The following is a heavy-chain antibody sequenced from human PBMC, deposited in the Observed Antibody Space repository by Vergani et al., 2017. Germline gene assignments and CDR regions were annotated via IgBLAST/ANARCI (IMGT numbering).Heavy chain of an antibody. CDR2: IYYSGST. CDR3: ARDRSWYGDYVEFLGGMDV. V-gene: IGHV4-59*12. J-gene: IGHJ6*02. D-gene: IGHD4-17*01. CDR1: GGSISSYY. Sequence: QVQLQESGPGLVKPSETLSLTCTVSGGSISSYYWSWIRQPPGKGLEWIGYIYYSGSTYYNPSLKSRVTISVDTSKNQFSLKLSSVTAADTAVYYCARDRSWYGDYVEFLGGMDVWGQGTTVTVSS.